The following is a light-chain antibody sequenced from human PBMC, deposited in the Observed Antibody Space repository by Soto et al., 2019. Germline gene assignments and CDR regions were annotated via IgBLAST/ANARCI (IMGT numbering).Light chain of an antibody. CDR2: TAA. Sequence: IQMTQSPSSLSASVGDRVTITCRASQRITTYLNWYQQKPGKAPKLLISTAATLQGGVPSRFSGSRSGTDFTLTTTTLHAEDFATYFCQQSYSTPYTFGQGTKLEIK. CDR3: QQSYSTPYT. CDR1: QRITTY. J-gene: IGKJ2*01. V-gene: IGKV1-39*01.